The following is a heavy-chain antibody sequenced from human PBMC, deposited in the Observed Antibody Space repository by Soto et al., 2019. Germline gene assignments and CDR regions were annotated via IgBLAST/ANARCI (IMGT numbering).Heavy chain of an antibody. CDR3: ARDYSSGYGMDV. CDR2: MNPNSGNT. J-gene: IGHJ6*02. Sequence: ASVKVSCKASGYTFTSYDISWVRQATGQGLEWMGWMNPNSGNTDYAQKFQGRVTITRNTPISTAYMELSSLRSEDTAVYYCARDYSSGYGMDVWGQGTTVTVSS. V-gene: IGHV1-8*01. CDR1: GYTFTSYD. D-gene: IGHD6-19*01.